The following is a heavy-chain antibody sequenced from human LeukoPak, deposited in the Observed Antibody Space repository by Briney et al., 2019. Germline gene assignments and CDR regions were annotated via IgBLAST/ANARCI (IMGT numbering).Heavy chain of an antibody. V-gene: IGHV1-18*01. Sequence: ASVKVSCEASGYTFTSYGISWVRQAPGQGLEWMGWISGYNGNTNYAQKLQGRVTMTTDTSTSTAYMELRSLRSDDTAVYYCARGRPGDDYMDVWGKGTTVTVSS. J-gene: IGHJ6*03. CDR2: ISGYNGNT. CDR3: ARGRPGDDYMDV. CDR1: GYTFTSYG. D-gene: IGHD3-10*01.